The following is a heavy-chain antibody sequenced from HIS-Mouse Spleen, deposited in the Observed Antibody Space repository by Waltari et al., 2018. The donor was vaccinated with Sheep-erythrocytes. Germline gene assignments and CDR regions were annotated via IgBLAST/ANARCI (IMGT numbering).Heavy chain of an antibody. CDR3: AREQTKYDFWSGYYIPDAFDI. CDR2: IYSGGST. J-gene: IGHJ3*02. CDR1: GFTVSSNY. D-gene: IGHD3-3*01. V-gene: IGHV3-66*01. Sequence: EVQLVESGGGLVQPGGSLRLSCAASGFTVSSNYMSWVRQGPGKGLEWVSVIYSGGSTYYADSVKGRFTISRDNSKNTLYLQMNSLRAEDTAVYYCAREQTKYDFWSGYYIPDAFDIWGQGTMVTVSS.